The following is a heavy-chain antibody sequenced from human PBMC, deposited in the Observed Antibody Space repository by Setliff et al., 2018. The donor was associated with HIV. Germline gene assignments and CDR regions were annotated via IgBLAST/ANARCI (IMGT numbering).Heavy chain of an antibody. J-gene: IGHJ3*02. Sequence: KTSETLSLTCTVSGGSISSNSYSWGWIRQPPGKGLEWIGSIYHSGCTYNNPSLKSRVTISVDTSKNQFSLKLTSVTAADTAVYYCARTAIDYYESSGYYHDAFDTWGRGSMVTVSS. D-gene: IGHD3-22*01. CDR3: ARTAIDYYESSGYYHDAFDT. CDR1: GGSISSNSYS. CDR2: IYHSGCT. V-gene: IGHV4-39*01.